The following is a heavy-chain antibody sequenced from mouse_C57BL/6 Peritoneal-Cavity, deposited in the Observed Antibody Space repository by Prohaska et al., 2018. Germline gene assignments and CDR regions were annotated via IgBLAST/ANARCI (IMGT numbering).Heavy chain of an antibody. V-gene: IGHV1-42*01. CDR1: GYSFTGYY. Sequence: SCKASGYSFTGYYMNWVKQSPEKSLEWIGEINPRTGGTTYNQKFKAKATLTVDKSSSTAYMQLKSLTSEDSAVYYCARFRSNYFDYWGQGTTLTVSS. D-gene: IGHD1-1*01. CDR2: INPRTGGT. CDR3: ARFRSNYFDY. J-gene: IGHJ2*01.